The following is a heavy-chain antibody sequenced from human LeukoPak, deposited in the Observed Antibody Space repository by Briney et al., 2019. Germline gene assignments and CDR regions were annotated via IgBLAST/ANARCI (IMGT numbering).Heavy chain of an antibody. CDR2: IYSGGST. V-gene: IGHV3-53*04. CDR1: GYTVSSNY. CDR3: ARDKLGVRGVPGPFDL. D-gene: IGHD3-10*01. Sequence: GGSLRLSCAASGYTVSSNYMSWVRQAPGKGLEWVSVIYSGGSTYYADSVKGRFTISRHNSKNTLYLQMNSLRAEDTAVYYCARDKLGVRGVPGPFDLWGRGTLVTVSS. J-gene: IGHJ2*01.